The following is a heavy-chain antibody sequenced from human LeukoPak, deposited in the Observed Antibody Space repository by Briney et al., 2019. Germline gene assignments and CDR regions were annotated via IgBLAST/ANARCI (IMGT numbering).Heavy chain of an antibody. CDR1: GASISSSSSS. J-gene: IGHJ4*02. D-gene: IGHD4-17*01. Sequence: SETLSLTCTVSGASISSSSSSWGWVRQPPGKGPEWIGSIYYSGLTYDNPSLKSRVSMSVDPSKNHFSLKVSSVTAADTAVYYCASGTFDDYGDYDRGDYFDHWGQGTLVTVSS. CDR2: IYYSGLT. V-gene: IGHV4-39*02. CDR3: ASGTFDDYGDYDRGDYFDH.